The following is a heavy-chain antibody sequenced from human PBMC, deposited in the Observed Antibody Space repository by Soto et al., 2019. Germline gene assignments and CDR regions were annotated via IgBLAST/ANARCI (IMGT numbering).Heavy chain of an antibody. CDR1: GYTFIDHG. Sequence: QVQLVQSGAEVKKPGASVKVSCKASGYTFIDHGFSWVRQAPGQGLERMGWISAYNGNTNYAQNLQARVTLTTDTSTSTAYMELRSLSSDDTGVYYCARDCISTTCYWNNWLDRWGQGTLVTVSS. CDR3: ARDCISTTCYWNNWLDR. V-gene: IGHV1-18*01. D-gene: IGHD2-2*01. CDR2: ISAYNGNT. J-gene: IGHJ5*02.